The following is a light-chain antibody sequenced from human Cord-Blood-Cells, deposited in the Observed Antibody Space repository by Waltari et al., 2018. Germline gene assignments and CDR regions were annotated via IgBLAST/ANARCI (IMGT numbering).Light chain of an antibody. Sequence: DIQLTQSPTSLSASVGDRVTITCLASQSINSYLNWYQQKPGKAPKLLIYAASSLQSGVPSRFSGSGSGTDFTLTISSLQPEDFATYYCQQCYSTPWTFGQGTKVEIK. CDR2: AAS. CDR3: QQCYSTPWT. J-gene: IGKJ1*01. V-gene: IGKV1-39*01. CDR1: QSINSY.